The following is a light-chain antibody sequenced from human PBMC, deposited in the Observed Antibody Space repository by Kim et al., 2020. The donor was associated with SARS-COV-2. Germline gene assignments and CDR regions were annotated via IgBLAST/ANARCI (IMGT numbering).Light chain of an antibody. CDR3: QAWGSRTVV. Sequence: SYELTQPPSVSVSPGQTASITCSGDKLGDKYACWYQQKPGQSPVLVIYQDSKRPSGIPERFSGSNSGNTATLTISGTQAMDEDDYYRQAWGSRTVVFVGG. CDR2: QDS. CDR1: KLGDKY. J-gene: IGLJ2*01. V-gene: IGLV3-1*01.